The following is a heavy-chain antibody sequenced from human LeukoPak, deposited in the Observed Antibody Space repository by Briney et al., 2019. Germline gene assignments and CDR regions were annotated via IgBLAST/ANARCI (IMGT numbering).Heavy chain of an antibody. CDR3: ARVDGSCSGGSCPSGNWFDP. Sequence: SETLSLTCNVSGGSISRGRNYWSWIRQPAGKGLEWIGRFYPSGSTNYNPALKSRVTISVGTSKNQFSLKLSSVTAADTAVYYCARVDGSCSGGSCPSGNWFDPWGQGTLVTVSS. J-gene: IGHJ5*02. CDR2: FYPSGST. V-gene: IGHV4-61*02. CDR1: GGSISRGRNY. D-gene: IGHD2-15*01.